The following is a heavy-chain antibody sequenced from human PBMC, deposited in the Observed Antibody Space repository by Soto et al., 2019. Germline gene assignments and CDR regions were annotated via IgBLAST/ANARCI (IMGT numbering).Heavy chain of an antibody. CDR3: ARILSGSYYGMDV. CDR2: IYYSGST. CDR1: GGSISSSSYY. Sequence: SETLSLTCTVSGGSISSSSYYWGWIRQPPGKGLEWIGSIYYSGSTYYNPSLKSRVTISVDTSKNQFSLKLSSVTAADTAVYYCARILSGSYYGMDVWGQGTTVTVSS. D-gene: IGHD1-26*01. J-gene: IGHJ6*02. V-gene: IGHV4-39*01.